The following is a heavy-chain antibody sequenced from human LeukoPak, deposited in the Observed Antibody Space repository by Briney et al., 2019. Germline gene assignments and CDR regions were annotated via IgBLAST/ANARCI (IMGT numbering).Heavy chain of an antibody. J-gene: IGHJ5*02. V-gene: IGHV5-51*01. D-gene: IGHD2-15*01. CDR3: ARFDGEHYCSGGSCYRNNWFDP. Sequence: GESLKISCKGSGYSFTSYWIGWVRQMPGKGLEWMGIIYPGDSDTRYSPSFQGQVTISADKSISTAYLQWSSLKASDTAMYYCARFDGEHYCSGGSCYRNNWFDPWGQGTLVTVSS. CDR2: IYPGDSDT. CDR1: GYSFTSYW.